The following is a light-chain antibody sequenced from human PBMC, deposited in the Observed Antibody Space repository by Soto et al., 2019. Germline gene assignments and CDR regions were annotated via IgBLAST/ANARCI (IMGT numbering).Light chain of an antibody. CDR2: AAS. CDR1: QGISSY. V-gene: IGKV1-9*01. J-gene: IGKJ1*01. Sequence: DIQLTQSPSFLSASVGDRVTITCRASQGISSYLAWYQQKPGKAPKLLIYAASTLQSAVPSRFSGSGSGTEFTLTISSLQPEDFSTYYCQQLNSYPPWTFGQGTKVEIK. CDR3: QQLNSYPPWT.